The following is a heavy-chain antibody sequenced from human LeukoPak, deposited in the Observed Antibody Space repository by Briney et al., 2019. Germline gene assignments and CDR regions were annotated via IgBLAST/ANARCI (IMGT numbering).Heavy chain of an antibody. D-gene: IGHD3-9*01. CDR1: GFTFSNYG. J-gene: IGHJ4*02. Sequence: GGSLRLSCAASGFTFSNYGMHWVRQAPGKGLEWVSAISGSGGSTYYADSVKGRFTISRDNSKNTLYLQMNSLRAEDTAVYYCATGGLTYYDILTGYYTENFDYWGQGTLVTVSS. CDR3: ATGGLTYYDILTGYYTENFDY. CDR2: ISGSGGST. V-gene: IGHV3-23*01.